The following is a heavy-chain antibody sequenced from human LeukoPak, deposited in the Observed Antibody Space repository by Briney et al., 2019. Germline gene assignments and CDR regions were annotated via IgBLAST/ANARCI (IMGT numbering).Heavy chain of an antibody. Sequence: SETLSLTCAVYGGSFSGYYWSWIRQPPGKGLEWIGEINHSGSTNYNPSLKSRVTISVDTSKNQFSLKLSSVTAADTAVYYCARARKYYFWSGYYFDYWGQGALVTVSS. J-gene: IGHJ4*02. V-gene: IGHV4-34*01. CDR2: INHSGST. CDR1: GGSFSGYY. D-gene: IGHD3-3*01. CDR3: ARARKYYFWSGYYFDY.